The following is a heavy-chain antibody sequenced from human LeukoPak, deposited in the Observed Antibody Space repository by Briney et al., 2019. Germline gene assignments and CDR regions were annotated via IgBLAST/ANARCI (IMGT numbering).Heavy chain of an antibody. D-gene: IGHD3-22*01. CDR3: AKSDYYDSSGHPSSFEY. CDR2: VSGSGGTT. J-gene: IGHJ4*02. Sequence: GGSLRLSCAASGFPFSGYAMSWVRQAPGRALEWVSAVSGSGGTTYYADSVKGRFTISRDNSKNTLYLQMNSLRAEAPAVYYCAKSDYYDSSGHPSSFEYWGQGTLVTVSS. V-gene: IGHV3-23*01. CDR1: GFPFSGYA.